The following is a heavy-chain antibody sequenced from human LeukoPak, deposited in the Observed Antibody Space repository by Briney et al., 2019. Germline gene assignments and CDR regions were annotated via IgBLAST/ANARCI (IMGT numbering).Heavy chain of an antibody. V-gene: IGHV3-23*01. CDR3: ARGERWGSYYEIDY. J-gene: IGHJ4*02. Sequence: GGSLRLSCAASGFTFSSYAMSWVRQAPGNGLEWVSAISGSGGSTYYADSVKGRFTISRDNSKNTLYLQMNSLRAEDTAVYYCARGERWGSYYEIDYWGQGTLVTVSS. CDR2: ISGSGGST. CDR1: GFTFSSYA. D-gene: IGHD1-26*01.